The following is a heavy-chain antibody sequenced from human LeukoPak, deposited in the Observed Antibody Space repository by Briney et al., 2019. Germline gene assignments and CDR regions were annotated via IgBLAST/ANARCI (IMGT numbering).Heavy chain of an antibody. Sequence: AASVKVSCKASGYTFTSYGISWVRQAPGQGLEWMGWISAYNGNTNYAQKLQGRVTMTTDTSTSTAYMELRSLRSDDTAVYYCATTLDIPKYYYGMDVWGQGTTVTVSS. V-gene: IGHV1-18*01. J-gene: IGHJ6*02. CDR1: GYTFTSYG. CDR3: ATTLDIPKYYYGMDV. D-gene: IGHD2-2*02. CDR2: ISAYNGNT.